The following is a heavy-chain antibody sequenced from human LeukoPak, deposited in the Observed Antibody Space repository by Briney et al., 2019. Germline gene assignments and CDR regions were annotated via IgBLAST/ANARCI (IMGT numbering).Heavy chain of an antibody. Sequence: GGSLRLSCTASGFTLGSHDMHWVRQSTGEGLQWVAAIASGFQIFYAGSVKGRFTVSREDAKKSLYLQMNSLRAGDTAVYYCVREARGYHYTYFDYWGQGTLVTVSS. CDR2: IASGFQI. V-gene: IGHV3-13*01. J-gene: IGHJ4*02. CDR3: VREARGYHYTYFDY. CDR1: GFTLGSHD. D-gene: IGHD5-18*01.